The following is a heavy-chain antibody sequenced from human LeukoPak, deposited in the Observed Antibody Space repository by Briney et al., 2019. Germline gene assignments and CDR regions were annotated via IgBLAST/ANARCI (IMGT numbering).Heavy chain of an antibody. D-gene: IGHD4-17*01. CDR3: ARDRDYGDYYYFDY. CDR1: GFTFSSYW. Sequence: GGSLRLSCAASGFTFSSYWMHWVRQAPGKGLVWVSRINSDGSSTSYADSVKGRFTISRDNAKNSLYLQMNSLRAEDTAVYYCARDRDYGDYYYFDYWGQGTLVTVSS. CDR2: INSDGSST. J-gene: IGHJ4*02. V-gene: IGHV3-74*01.